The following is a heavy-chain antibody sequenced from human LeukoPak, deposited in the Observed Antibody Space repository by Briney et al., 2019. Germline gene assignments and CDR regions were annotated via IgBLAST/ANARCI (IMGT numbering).Heavy chain of an antibody. J-gene: IGHJ3*02. Sequence: GVSLTLSCALSGFTFTIYWLRWVRQAPGEGLQCVGNINQNGVGKNYADSVRARFSRSRDTAKNAMNLQMNSLRAEDTAVYDCAREALWVGRDSGKTRQVDWEIWGKGTMVTASS. CDR2: INQNGVGK. V-gene: IGHV3-7*04. CDR3: AREALWVGRDSGKTRQVDWEI. CDR1: GFTFTIYW. D-gene: IGHD3/OR15-3a*01.